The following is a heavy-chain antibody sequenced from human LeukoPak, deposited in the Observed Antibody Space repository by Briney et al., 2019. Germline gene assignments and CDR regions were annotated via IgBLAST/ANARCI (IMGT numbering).Heavy chain of an antibody. Sequence: SETLSLTCAVYGGSFSDYYWSWIRQPPGKGLEWIGEINHSGSTNYNPSLKSRVTISVDTSENQFSLKLSSVTAADTAVYYCARGPRGIAVAGTDYWGQGTLVTVSS. D-gene: IGHD6-19*01. CDR3: ARGPRGIAVAGTDY. CDR1: GGSFSDYY. V-gene: IGHV4-34*01. CDR2: INHSGST. J-gene: IGHJ4*02.